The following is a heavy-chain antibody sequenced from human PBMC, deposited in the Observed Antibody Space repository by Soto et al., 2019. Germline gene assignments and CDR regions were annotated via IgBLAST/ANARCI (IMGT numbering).Heavy chain of an antibody. CDR3: AKASRLYSGYDSALAY. D-gene: IGHD5-12*01. V-gene: IGHV3-23*01. Sequence: GGSLRLSCAASGFTFSSYSMNWVRQAPGKGLEWVSAISGSGGSTYYADSVKGRFTISRDNSKNTLYLQMNSLRAEDTAVYYCAKASRLYSGYDSALAYWGQGTLVTVSS. J-gene: IGHJ4*02. CDR1: GFTFSSYS. CDR2: ISGSGGST.